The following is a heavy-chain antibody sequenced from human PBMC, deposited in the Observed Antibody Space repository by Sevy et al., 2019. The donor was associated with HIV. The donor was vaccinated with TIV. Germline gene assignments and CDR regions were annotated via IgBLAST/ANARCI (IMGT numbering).Heavy chain of an antibody. CDR1: GFTFNNYA. D-gene: IGHD3-22*01. Sequence: GGSLRLSCAASGFTFNNYAMNWVRQAPGKGLEWVSAISGSGFNTYYADSVKGRLTFSRNNSKNTLYLQMNSLRAEDRAVYYCAKDRFDGSGYYPEGAFDIWGQGTMVTVSS. CDR3: AKDRFDGSGYYPEGAFDI. J-gene: IGHJ3*02. CDR2: ISGSGFNT. V-gene: IGHV3-23*01.